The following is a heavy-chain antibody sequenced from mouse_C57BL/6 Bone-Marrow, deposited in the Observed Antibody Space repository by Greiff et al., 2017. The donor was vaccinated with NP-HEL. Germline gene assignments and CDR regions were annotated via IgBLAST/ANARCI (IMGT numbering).Heavy chain of an antibody. J-gene: IGHJ4*01. CDR3: ARDRGITTVVAGAMDY. V-gene: IGHV5-4*01. Sequence: EVKLVESGGGLVKPGGSLKLSCAASGFTFSSYAMSWVRQTPEKRLEWVATISDGGSYTYYPDNVKGRFTISRDNAKNNLYLQMSHLKSEDTAMYYCARDRGITTVVAGAMDYWGQGTSVTVSS. CDR2: ISDGGSYT. CDR1: GFTFSSYA. D-gene: IGHD1-1*01.